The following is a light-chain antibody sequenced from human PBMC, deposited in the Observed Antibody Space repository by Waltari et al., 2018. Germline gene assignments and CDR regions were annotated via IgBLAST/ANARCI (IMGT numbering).Light chain of an antibody. CDR3: QQYRNSPIT. Sequence: IVLTQSPDTLSLSPGEGATLSCKASQSIASNSLAWYQQTPGQAPRLLIYGAFTRATGIPDRFSGDGSGTDFTLTISRLEPEDFAVYYCQQYRNSPITFGQGTRLDIK. CDR1: QSIASNS. CDR2: GAF. J-gene: IGKJ5*01. V-gene: IGKV3-20*01.